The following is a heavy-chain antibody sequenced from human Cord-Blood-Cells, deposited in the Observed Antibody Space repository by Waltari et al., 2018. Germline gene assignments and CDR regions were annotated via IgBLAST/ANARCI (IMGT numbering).Heavy chain of an antibody. D-gene: IGHD6-13*01. CDR1: GGSFRGYY. V-gene: IGHV4-34*01. CDR2: INHRGST. CDR3: ARSPGSWYYFDY. J-gene: IGHJ4*02. Sequence: QVQLQQWGAGLLKPSETLSLTCAVYGGSFRGYYWSWIHPPPGKGLEWIGEINHRGSTNYNPSLKSRVTISVDTSKNQFSLKLSSVTAADTAVYYCARSPGSWYYFDYWGQGTLVTVSS.